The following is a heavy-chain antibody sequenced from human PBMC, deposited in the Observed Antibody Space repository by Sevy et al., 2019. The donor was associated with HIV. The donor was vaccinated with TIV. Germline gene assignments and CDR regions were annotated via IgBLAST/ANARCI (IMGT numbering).Heavy chain of an antibody. CDR3: ASGDTTMITDLDY. J-gene: IGHJ4*02. CDR2: INNGGST. CDR1: GFTFSNYA. Sequence: GGSLRLSCGASGFTFSNYAMSWVRQAPGKGPEWVSGINNGGSTYYADSVKGRFTISIDNSKKMVFLQRNSLRAEDTAVYYCASGDTTMITDLDYWGQGALVTVSS. D-gene: IGHD5-18*01. V-gene: IGHV3-23*01.